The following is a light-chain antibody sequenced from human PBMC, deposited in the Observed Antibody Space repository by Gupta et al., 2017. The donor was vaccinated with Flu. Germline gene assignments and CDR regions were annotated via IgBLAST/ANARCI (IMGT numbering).Light chain of an antibody. CDR1: SSDVGSYNL. CDR3: CSFAGSRILYV. CDR2: EVS. J-gene: IGLJ1*01. Sequence: SSDVGSYNLVSWYQQHPGKAPKLMIYEVSKRPSGVSNRFSGSKSGNMASLTISGLQAEDEADYYCCSFAGSRILYVFGTGTKATVL. V-gene: IGLV2-23*02.